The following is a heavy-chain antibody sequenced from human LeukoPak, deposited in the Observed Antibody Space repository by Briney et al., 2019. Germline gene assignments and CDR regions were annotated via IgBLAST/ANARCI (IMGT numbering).Heavy chain of an antibody. CDR1: GFTFSAYS. V-gene: IGHV3-48*04. Sequence: GGSLRLSCAASGFTFSAYSLRWVRQAPGKGLEWLSYISSTGSTIYYAGSVKGRFTISRDNAKNSLYLQMSSLRAEDAAVYYCVRDTGGGDSVFWGQGTLVTVSS. J-gene: IGHJ4*02. CDR2: ISSTGSTI. CDR3: VRDTGGGDSVF. D-gene: IGHD4-23*01.